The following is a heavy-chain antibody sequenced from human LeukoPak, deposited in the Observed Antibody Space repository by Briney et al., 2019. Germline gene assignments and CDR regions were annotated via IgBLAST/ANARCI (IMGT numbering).Heavy chain of an antibody. CDR1: GGSFRGYF. V-gene: IGHV4-34*01. J-gene: IGHJ4*02. Sequence: SETLSLTCAVYGGSFRGYFWSWIPHPPGKGLEWIGEISQRGGINYKPSLKSRVTMSVETSTNHFSLRLSSVTGADTAVHYCSSGGLGNRLGYWGRGTLVTVSS. CDR2: ISQRGGI. D-gene: IGHD3/OR15-3a*01. CDR3: SSGGLGNRLGY.